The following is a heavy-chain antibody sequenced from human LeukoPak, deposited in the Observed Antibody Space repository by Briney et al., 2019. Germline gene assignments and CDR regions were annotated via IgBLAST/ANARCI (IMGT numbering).Heavy chain of an antibody. CDR1: GGTFSSYA. J-gene: IGHJ4*02. CDR2: IIPILGIA. CDR3: ARWEVRGGFDY. D-gene: IGHD3-10*01. V-gene: IGHV1-69*04. Sequence: SVKVSCKASGGTFSSYAISWVRQAPGQGLEWMGRIIPILGIANYAQKFQGRVTITADKSTSTAYMELSSLRSEDTAVYYCARWEVRGGFDYWGQGTLVTVSS.